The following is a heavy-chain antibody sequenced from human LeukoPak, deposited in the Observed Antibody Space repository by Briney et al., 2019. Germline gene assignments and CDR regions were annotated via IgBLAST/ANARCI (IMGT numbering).Heavy chain of an antibody. CDR2: INSHGGST. Sequence: GGSLRLSCSASGFTFSSYAMHWVRQAPGKGLEYVSTINSHGGSTYYADSVKDRFTISRDNSKNTLYLQMSSLRSDDMAVYYCVKATLGYCSGGTCSADYWGQGTLVTVSS. CDR1: GFTFSSYA. CDR3: VKATLGYCSGGTCSADY. V-gene: IGHV3-64D*06. D-gene: IGHD2-15*01. J-gene: IGHJ4*02.